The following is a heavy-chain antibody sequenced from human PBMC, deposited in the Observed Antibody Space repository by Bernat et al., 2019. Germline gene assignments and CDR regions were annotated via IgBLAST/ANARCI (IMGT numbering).Heavy chain of an antibody. V-gene: IGHV3-15*01. CDR3: TTVRDDYGDYYYFDY. D-gene: IGHD4-17*01. J-gene: IGHJ4*02. CDR2: IKSKTDGGTT. CDR1: GFTFSNAW. Sequence: EVQLVESGGGLVKPGGSLRLSCAASGFTFSNAWMSWVRQAPGKGLEWVGRIKSKTDGGTTDYAAPVKGRFTISRDDSKNTLYLQMNSLKTEDTAVYYCTTVRDDYGDYYYFDYWGQGTLVTVSS.